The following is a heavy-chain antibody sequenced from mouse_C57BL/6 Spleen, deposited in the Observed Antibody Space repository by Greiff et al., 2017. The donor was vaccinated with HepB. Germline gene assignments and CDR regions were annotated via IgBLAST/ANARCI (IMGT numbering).Heavy chain of an antibody. J-gene: IGHJ2*01. V-gene: IGHV1-82*01. Sequence: QVQLQQSGPELVKPGASVKISCKASGYAFSSSWMNWVKQRPGKGLEWIGRIYPGDGDTNYNGKFKGKATLTADKSSSTAYMQLSSLTSEDSAVYFCARADYDYEGYFDCWGQGTTLTVSS. CDR2: IYPGDGDT. D-gene: IGHD2-4*01. CDR3: ARADYDYEGYFDC. CDR1: GYAFSSSW.